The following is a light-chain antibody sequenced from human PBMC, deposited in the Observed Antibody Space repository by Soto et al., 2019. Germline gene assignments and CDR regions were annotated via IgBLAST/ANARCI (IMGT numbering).Light chain of an antibody. V-gene: IGKV3-15*01. CDR1: ESVSRN. Sequence: ELPMMKSLVTLSLSPGNRVKXCCRASESVSRNLAWYQQKPVQAPKLLIYDASTIATGIPYRFSGGGSGTESTLTISSLQAEDFVVYYCQQYNSWPPISFGQGTRLEIK. J-gene: IGKJ5*01. CDR3: QQYNSWPPIS. CDR2: DAS.